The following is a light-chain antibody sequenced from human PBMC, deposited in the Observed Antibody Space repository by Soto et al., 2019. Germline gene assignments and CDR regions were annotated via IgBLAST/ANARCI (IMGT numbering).Light chain of an antibody. CDR1: QSISSW. CDR2: EAS. Sequence: DIQMTQSPSTRSASVGDRVTITCRASQSISSWLAWYQQKPGKAPKVLNYEASSLESGVPSRFSGSGSGTEFTITISSLQPDDFATYYCQQYNSYPWTVGQGTKVEIK. V-gene: IGKV1-5*03. CDR3: QQYNSYPWT. J-gene: IGKJ1*01.